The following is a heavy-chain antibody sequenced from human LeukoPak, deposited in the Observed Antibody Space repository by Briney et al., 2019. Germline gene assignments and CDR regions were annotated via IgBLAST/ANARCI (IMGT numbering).Heavy chain of an antibody. CDR2: IWYDGSDK. CDR1: GFTFSTYG. D-gene: IGHD2-2*01. CDR3: ARGLLSVVNTGYWFDA. J-gene: IGHJ5*02. Sequence: GGSLRLSCAASGFTFSTYGMHWVRQAPGMGLEWVAVIWYDGSDKYYADSVQGRFTISRDNSKNTLYMQMNSLTAEDTAVYYCARGLLSVVNTGYWFDAWGQGTLVTVSS. V-gene: IGHV3-33*01.